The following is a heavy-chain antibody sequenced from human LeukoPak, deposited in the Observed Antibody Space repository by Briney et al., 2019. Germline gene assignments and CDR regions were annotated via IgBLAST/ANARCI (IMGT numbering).Heavy chain of an antibody. CDR1: GFTFSNYW. CDR3: VRDANYYDTSNYYDVHDI. CDR2: IREDGSRK. J-gene: IGHJ3*02. V-gene: IGHV3-7*01. Sequence: GGSLRLTCGASGFTFSNYWMVWVRQAPGKGLEWMANIREDGSRKYYLDSVKGRFTISRDNAKNSLYLEMSSLRGDDTAVYYCVRDANYYDTSNYYDVHDIWGQGTMVTVSS. D-gene: IGHD3-22*01.